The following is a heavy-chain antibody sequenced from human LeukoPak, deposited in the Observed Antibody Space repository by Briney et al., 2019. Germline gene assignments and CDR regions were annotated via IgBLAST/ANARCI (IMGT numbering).Heavy chain of an antibody. CDR3: ARDPESSRFDL. CDR1: GFSFSTYR. Sequence: GGSLRLSCAASGFSFSTYRMSWVRQTPEKGLEFVANIDQDGSVRKYMDSLKGGCTISRDNAKKSLYLEINSLRADDTAVYYCARDPESSRFDLWGRGALVTVSS. J-gene: IGHJ4*02. V-gene: IGHV3-7*01. CDR2: IDQDGSVR.